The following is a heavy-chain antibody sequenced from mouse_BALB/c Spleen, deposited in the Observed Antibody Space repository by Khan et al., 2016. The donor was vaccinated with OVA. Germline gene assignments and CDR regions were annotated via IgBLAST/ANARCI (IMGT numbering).Heavy chain of an antibody. CDR1: GFTFSRFG. CDR2: ISSGSSTI. V-gene: IGHV5-17*02. J-gene: IGHJ2*01. Sequence: EVQRVESGGGLVQPGGSRKLSCAASGFTFSRFGMHWVRQAPEKGLEWVAYISSGSSTIYYADTVKGRFTISRDNPKNTLFLQMTSLRSEDTAMYYCAGDSNFDYWGQGTTLTVSS. CDR3: AGDSNFDY.